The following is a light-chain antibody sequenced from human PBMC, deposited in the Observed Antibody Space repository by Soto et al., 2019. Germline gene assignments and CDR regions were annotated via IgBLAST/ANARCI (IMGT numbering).Light chain of an antibody. CDR3: MQDLQATLN. CDR2: LGS. Sequence: DIVMTQSPLSLPVTPVEPASISCRSSQSLLHSNGYNYLDWYLQKPGQSPQLLIYLGSNRSSGVPDRFSGSGSGTDFTLKISRVEAEDVRVYYCMQDLQATLNCGGGTKVYIK. J-gene: IGKJ4*01. V-gene: IGKV2-28*01. CDR1: QSLLHSNGYNY.